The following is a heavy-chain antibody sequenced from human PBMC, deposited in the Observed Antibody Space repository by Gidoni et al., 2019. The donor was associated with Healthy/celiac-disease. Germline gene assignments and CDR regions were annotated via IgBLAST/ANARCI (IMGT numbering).Heavy chain of an antibody. CDR1: GFPFCSHA. D-gene: IGHD2-2*01. V-gene: IGHV3-23*01. CDR3: AKLSEEYAFRGAFDI. CDR2: MSGRGGST. J-gene: IGHJ3*02. Sequence: EVQLLESGGGLVQPWGSLRLSWEASGFPFCSHAMSWVRQAPGKGLEWVSAMSGRGGSTSYADSVKGRFNISRDNSKNTLYLQMNSLRAEDTAVYYCAKLSEEYAFRGAFDIWGQGTMVTVSS.